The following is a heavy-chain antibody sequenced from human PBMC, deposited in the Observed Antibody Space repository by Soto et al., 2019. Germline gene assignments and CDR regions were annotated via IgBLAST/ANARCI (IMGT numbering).Heavy chain of an antibody. D-gene: IGHD1-26*01. CDR2: IFNSGTT. V-gene: IGHV4-31*02. CDR1: GASTVSHYH. CDR3: ALALGPTTGLDY. J-gene: IGHJ4*02. Sequence: SETLSLTCSVSGASTVSHYHWTWIRQPPGKGLEWMGYIFNSGTTFYNPSLTSRLSISMDTSGNHFSLELRSVTAADKAVYYCALALGPTTGLDYWGQGTLVTVLL.